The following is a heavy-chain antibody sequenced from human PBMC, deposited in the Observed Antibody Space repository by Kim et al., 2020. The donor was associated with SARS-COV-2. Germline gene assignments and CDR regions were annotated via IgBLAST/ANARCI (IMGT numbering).Heavy chain of an antibody. CDR3: AREYSGSYYGGRGYFDY. CDR1: GFTFSSYS. V-gene: IGHV3-21*01. CDR2: ISSSSSYI. J-gene: IGHJ4*02. Sequence: GGSLRLSCAASGFTFSSYSMNWVRQAPGKGLEWVSSISSSSSYIYYADSVKGRFTISRDNAKNSLYLQMNSLRAEDTAVYYCAREYSGSYYGGRGYFDYWGQGTLVTVSS. D-gene: IGHD1-26*01.